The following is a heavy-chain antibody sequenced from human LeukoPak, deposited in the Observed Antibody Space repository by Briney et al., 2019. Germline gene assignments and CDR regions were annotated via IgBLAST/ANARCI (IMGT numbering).Heavy chain of an antibody. V-gene: IGHV1-18*01. Sequence: RASVKVSCKASGYTFTSYGISWVRQAPGQGLEWMGWISAYNGNTNYAQKLLGRVTMTTDTSTSTAYMELRSLRPDDTAVYYCARVLLQSRFDPWGQGTLVTVSS. J-gene: IGHJ5*02. CDR3: ARVLLQSRFDP. CDR2: ISAYNGNT. CDR1: GYTFTSYG. D-gene: IGHD2-15*01.